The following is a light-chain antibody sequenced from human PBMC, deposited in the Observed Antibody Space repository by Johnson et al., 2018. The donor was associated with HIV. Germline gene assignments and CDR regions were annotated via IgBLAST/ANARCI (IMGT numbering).Light chain of an antibody. CDR1: SSNIGNNF. J-gene: IGLJ1*01. V-gene: IGLV1-51*01. CDR3: GTWDSSLRTGF. Sequence: QSVLTQPPSVSAAPGQRVTRSYSGSSSNIGNNFVSWFRQLPLRAPKVLIYDNNKRPSGIPDRFSASKSGPSATLVLTGLQTGDEADYYRGTWDSSLRTGFFGTGTKVTVL. CDR2: DNN.